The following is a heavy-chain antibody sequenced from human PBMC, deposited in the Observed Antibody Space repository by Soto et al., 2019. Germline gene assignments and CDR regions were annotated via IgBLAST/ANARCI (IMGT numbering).Heavy chain of an antibody. CDR3: ARDRGYSSSLTNGGMDV. J-gene: IGHJ6*02. CDR2: IHYSGST. CDR1: GGSVTSGRYY. V-gene: IGHV4-61*01. Sequence: SETLSLTCTVSGGSVTSGRYYWTWIRQPPGKRREWIGYIHYSGSTNYQPSLKSRVTMSVDTAKTQFSLKLSSVTAADTAVYYCARDRGYSSSLTNGGMDVWGQGATVTVSS. D-gene: IGHD6-13*01.